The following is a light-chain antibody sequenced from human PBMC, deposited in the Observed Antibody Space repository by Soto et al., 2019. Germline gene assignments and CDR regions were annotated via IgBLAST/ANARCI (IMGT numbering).Light chain of an antibody. CDR3: QQSYSVPLT. CDR1: QSISSY. CDR2: AAS. Sequence: TPPPPHLSASVGDRVTITCRASQSISSYLNWYQQKPGKAPKLLIYAASSLQSGVPSRFSGSGSGTDFTLTISSLQPEDFATYYCQQSYSVPLTFGQGTRLEIK. V-gene: IGKV1-39*01. J-gene: IGKJ5*01.